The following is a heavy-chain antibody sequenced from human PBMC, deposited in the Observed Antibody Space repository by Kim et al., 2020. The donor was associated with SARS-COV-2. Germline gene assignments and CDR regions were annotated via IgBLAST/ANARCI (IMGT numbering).Heavy chain of an antibody. CDR1: GYTFTSYA. Sequence: ASVKVSCKASGYTFTSYAMNWVRQAPGQGLEWMGWINTNTGNPTYAQGFTGRFVFSLDTSVSTAYLQISSLKAEDTAVYYCARPPLWFGESQFPEFDYWGQGTLVTVSS. CDR3: ARPPLWFGESQFPEFDY. V-gene: IGHV7-4-1*02. D-gene: IGHD3-10*01. CDR2: INTNTGNP. J-gene: IGHJ4*02.